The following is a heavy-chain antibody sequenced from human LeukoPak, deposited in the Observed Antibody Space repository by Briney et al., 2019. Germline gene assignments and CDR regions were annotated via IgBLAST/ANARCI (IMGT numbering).Heavy chain of an antibody. D-gene: IGHD6-19*01. Sequence: SETLTLTCTVSGDSISSYNWSWIRQPPGKGLEWIGYIYYSGSTNYNPSLKSRVTISVDTSKNQFSLKLSSVTAADTAVYYCARDSRTLYSSGWYYYYYGMDVWGQGTTVTVSS. J-gene: IGHJ6*02. CDR3: ARDSRTLYSSGWYYYYYGMDV. V-gene: IGHV4-59*01. CDR2: IYYSGST. CDR1: GDSISSYN.